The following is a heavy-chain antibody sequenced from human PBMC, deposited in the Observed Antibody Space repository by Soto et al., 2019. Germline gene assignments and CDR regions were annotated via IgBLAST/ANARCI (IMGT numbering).Heavy chain of an antibody. D-gene: IGHD2-21*01. CDR2: IFYSGST. J-gene: IGHJ3*02. V-gene: IGHV4-61*01. CDR1: GGSVSGVSYY. CDR3: ARYIGVDGTPDAFDI. Sequence: QVQLQESGPGLVKPSETLSLTCTVSGGSVSGVSYYWSWIRQPPGKGLEWIGYIFYSGSTNYNPSLKSRVTISLDTSKNPFSLRLTCVTAADTAVYYCARYIGVDGTPDAFDIWGQGTMVTVSS.